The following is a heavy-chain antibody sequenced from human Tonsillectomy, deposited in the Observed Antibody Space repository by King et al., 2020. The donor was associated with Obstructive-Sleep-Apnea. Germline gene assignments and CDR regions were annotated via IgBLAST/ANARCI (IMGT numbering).Heavy chain of an antibody. V-gene: IGHV4-38-2*02. CDR3: ARADSSGYYNWVY. Sequence: QLQESGPGLVKPSETLSLTCTVSELSTSRDYYWGWIRQPPGKGLERVGGIYHRGSTYYYPSLTSRVNIAVETSKNQFALKLSSVTAADTAVYYCARADSSGYYNWVYWGQGTLVTVSS. CDR1: ELSTSRDYY. CDR2: IYHRGST. D-gene: IGHD3-22*01. J-gene: IGHJ4*02.